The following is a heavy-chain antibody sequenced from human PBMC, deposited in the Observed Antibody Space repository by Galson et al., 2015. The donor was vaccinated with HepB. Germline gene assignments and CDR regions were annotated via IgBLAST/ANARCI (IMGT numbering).Heavy chain of an antibody. D-gene: IGHD3-3*01. Sequence: SVKVSCKASGYTFISYAMHWVRQAPGQRLEWMAWINAGNGHTKYSQKFQGRVTITIDTSATTAYMELSSLRSEDTAVYYCARDGQGDFWGGYYGWMDSWGQGTLVTVPS. V-gene: IGHV1-3*01. CDR1: GYTFISYA. J-gene: IGHJ4*02. CDR3: ARDGQGDFWGGYYGWMDS. CDR2: INAGNGHT.